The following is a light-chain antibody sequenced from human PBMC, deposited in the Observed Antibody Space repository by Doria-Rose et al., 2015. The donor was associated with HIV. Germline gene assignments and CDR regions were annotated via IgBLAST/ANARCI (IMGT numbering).Light chain of an antibody. Sequence: EVVMTQSPGTLSLSPGERATLSCRASQSFSSTYLAWYQQHPGQAPSLRIYDGSSRATGIPDRYSASGSGTDFTLTINRLEPEDFALYYCHQYGTSWTFGQGTKVEI. V-gene: IGKV3-20*01. J-gene: IGKJ1*01. CDR1: QSFSSTY. CDR2: DGS. CDR3: HQYGTSWT.